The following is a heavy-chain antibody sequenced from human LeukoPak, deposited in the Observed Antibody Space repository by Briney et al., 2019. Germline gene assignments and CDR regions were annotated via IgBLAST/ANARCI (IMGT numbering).Heavy chain of an antibody. Sequence: ASVKVSCKASGYTFTSYYMHWVRQAPGQGLEWMGIINPSGGSTSYAQKFQGRVTITADESTSTAYMELSSLRSEDTAVYYCARGIAAAGTFAAFDIWGQGTMVTVSS. V-gene: IGHV1-46*01. CDR3: ARGIAAAGTFAAFDI. J-gene: IGHJ3*02. D-gene: IGHD6-13*01. CDR1: GYTFTSYY. CDR2: INPSGGST.